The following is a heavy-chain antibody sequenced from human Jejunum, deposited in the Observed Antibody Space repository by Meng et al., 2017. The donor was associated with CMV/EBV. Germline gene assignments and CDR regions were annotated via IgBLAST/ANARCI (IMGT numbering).Heavy chain of an antibody. Sequence: LKISCATSGFTFSSYWMHWVCQAPGKGLVWVSSIKNDGSFTACADSVKGRFTVSRDNAKNTVYLQMNSLTVEDAAVYYCGDFEAGWGQGALVTVSS. CDR2: IKNDGSFT. D-gene: IGHD3-3*01. CDR1: GFTFSSYW. V-gene: IGHV3-74*01. J-gene: IGHJ4*02. CDR3: GDFEAG.